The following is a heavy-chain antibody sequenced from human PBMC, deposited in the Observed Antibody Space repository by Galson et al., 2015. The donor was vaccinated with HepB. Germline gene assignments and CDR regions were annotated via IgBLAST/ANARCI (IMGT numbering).Heavy chain of an antibody. CDR1: GFTFSDHY. J-gene: IGHJ4*02. Sequence: SLRLSCAASGFTFSDHYMDWVRQAPGKGLEWVSYISSSSSTIYYADSVKGRFTISRDNAKNSLYLQMNSLRAEDTAVYYCARGGERIYVGGLTDYWGQGTLVTVSS. V-gene: IGHV3-11*04. D-gene: IGHD3-16*01. CDR3: ARGGERIYVGGLTDY. CDR2: ISSSSSTI.